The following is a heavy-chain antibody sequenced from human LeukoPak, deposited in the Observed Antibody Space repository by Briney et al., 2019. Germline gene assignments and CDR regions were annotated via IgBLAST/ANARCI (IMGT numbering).Heavy chain of an antibody. D-gene: IGHD6-25*01. CDR2: IYYSGST. J-gene: IGHJ4*02. Sequence: PSETLSLTCTVSGASIISGDYYGGWIRQAPGRWLEWIGTIYYSGSTNYHPSLKSRVTISVDTSEDQFSLRLTSVTATDTAVYYCVRRGQRLNPGLYYFDHWGQGTLATVSS. CDR1: GASIISGDYY. CDR3: VRRGQRLNPGLYYFDH. V-gene: IGHV4-39*01.